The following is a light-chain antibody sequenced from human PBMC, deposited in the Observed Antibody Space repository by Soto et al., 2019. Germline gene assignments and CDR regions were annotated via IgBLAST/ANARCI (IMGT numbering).Light chain of an antibody. J-gene: IGLJ2*01. V-gene: IGLV2-14*01. CDR1: SSDVGGYNY. CDR3: SSYTRSSTHIV. Sequence: QSALTQPASVSGSPGQSITISCTGTSSDVGGYNYVSWYQQDPGKAPKLMIYEVSYRPSGVSNRFSGSKSGNTASLTISGLQAEDEADYHCSSYTRSSTHIVFGGGTKLTVL. CDR2: EVS.